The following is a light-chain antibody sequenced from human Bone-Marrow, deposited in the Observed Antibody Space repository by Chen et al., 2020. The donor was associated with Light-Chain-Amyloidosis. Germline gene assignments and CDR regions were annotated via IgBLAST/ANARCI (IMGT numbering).Light chain of an antibody. V-gene: IGLV3-25*03. Sequence: SYELTQPPSVSVSPGQTARITCSGDDLPTKYAYWYQQKPGQAPVLVIDRGTERPSGISVRFSGSSSGTTATLTISGVQAEDEADYHCQSADSSGTYEVIFGGGTKLTVL. J-gene: IGLJ2*01. CDR1: DLPTKY. CDR2: RGT. CDR3: QSADSSGTYEVI.